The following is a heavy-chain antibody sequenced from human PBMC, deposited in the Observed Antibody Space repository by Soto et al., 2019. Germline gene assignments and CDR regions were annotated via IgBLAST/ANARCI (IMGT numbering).Heavy chain of an antibody. CDR3: ARDGAGAYGLGWFDP. Sequence: QVQLQESGPGLVKPSQTLSLTCTVSGDSISRGGYYWNWLRQHPRKGLEWIGYIYHSGSTIYKPSLQSRVTISFDTSKNRLSMELSKVTAADTAVYYCARDGAGAYGLGWFDPLGQGILVTVSS. CDR1: GDSISRGGYY. CDR2: IYHSGST. D-gene: IGHD2-21*01. V-gene: IGHV4-31*03. J-gene: IGHJ5*02.